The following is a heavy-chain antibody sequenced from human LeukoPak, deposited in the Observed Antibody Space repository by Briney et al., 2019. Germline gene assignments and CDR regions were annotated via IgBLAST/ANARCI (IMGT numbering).Heavy chain of an antibody. Sequence: GRSLRLSCTASGFTFGDYAMSWVRQAPGKGLEWVGFIRSKAYGGTTEYAASVKGRFTISRDDSKSIAYLQMNSLKTEDTAVYYCTRPAYDYVWGSSDYWGQGTLVTVSS. CDR3: TRPAYDYVWGSSDY. D-gene: IGHD3-16*01. V-gene: IGHV3-49*04. J-gene: IGHJ4*02. CDR2: IRSKAYGGTT. CDR1: GFTFGDYA.